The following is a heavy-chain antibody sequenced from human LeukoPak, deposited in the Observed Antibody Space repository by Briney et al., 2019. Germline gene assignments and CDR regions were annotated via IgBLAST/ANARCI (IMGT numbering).Heavy chain of an antibody. CDR2: LNAGNGNT. CDR1: GYTFTSYS. V-gene: IGHV1-3*01. J-gene: IGHJ4*02. CDR3: ARDVRDSSGYYYSFGY. D-gene: IGHD3-22*01. Sequence: ASVKASCQASGYTFTSYSMHWVRQAPGQRPEWIGWLNAGNGNTKYSQKFQGRVTITRDTSASTGYMELRSLRSEDTAVYYCARDVRDSSGYYYSFGYWGQGTLVTVSS.